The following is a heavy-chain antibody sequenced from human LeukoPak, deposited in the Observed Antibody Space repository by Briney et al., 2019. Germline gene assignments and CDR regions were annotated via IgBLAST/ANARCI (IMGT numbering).Heavy chain of an antibody. CDR1: GDSINSLDL. V-gene: IGHV4-4*02. Sequence: SGTLYLTCTVSGDSINSLDLWSWVRQPPGKGLEWIGEMYLSGTTHSNPSVKSRVTISIDKSKNQFFLNLSSVTAADTAVYYCAGLVGRYSSGLYYYYFDYWGQGTLVTVSS. CDR2: MYLSGTT. D-gene: IGHD3-22*01. CDR3: AGLVGRYSSGLYYYYFDY. J-gene: IGHJ4*02.